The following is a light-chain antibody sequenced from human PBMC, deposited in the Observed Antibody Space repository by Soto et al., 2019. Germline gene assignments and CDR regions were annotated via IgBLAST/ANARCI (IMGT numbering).Light chain of an antibody. Sequence: QAVVTQEPSLTVSPGGTVTLTCASSPGAVTSSYYSNWFQQKLGQAPRALIYSTSNKYSWTPARFSGSLLGGKAALILSGVQPEDEAEYYCLLNYGGAWVFGGGTKLTVL. J-gene: IGLJ3*02. V-gene: IGLV7-43*01. CDR2: STS. CDR1: PGAVTSSYY. CDR3: LLNYGGAWV.